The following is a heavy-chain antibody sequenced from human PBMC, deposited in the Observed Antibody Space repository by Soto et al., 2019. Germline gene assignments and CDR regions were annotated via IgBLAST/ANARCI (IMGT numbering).Heavy chain of an antibody. Sequence: QITLKESGPTLVKPTQTLKLTCTFSGFSLSDSGVGVGWIRQPPGKALECLALIFWDDDKRYSPSLRTRLTITKDTAKNQVFLKMTNMDPVDTATYYCAHSGQWQPLDYWGQGTLVNVSS. J-gene: IGHJ4*02. CDR1: GFSLSDSGVG. V-gene: IGHV2-5*02. CDR2: IFWDDDK. CDR3: AHSGQWQPLDY. D-gene: IGHD6-19*01.